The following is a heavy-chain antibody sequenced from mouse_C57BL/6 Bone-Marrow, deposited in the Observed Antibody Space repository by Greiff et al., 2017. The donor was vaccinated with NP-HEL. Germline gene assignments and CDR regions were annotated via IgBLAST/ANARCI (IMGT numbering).Heavy chain of an antibody. V-gene: IGHV14-4*01. D-gene: IGHD4-1*01. CDR1: GFNIKDDY. CDR2: IDPENGDT. Sequence: VQLKQSGAELVRPGASVKLSCTASGFNIKDDYMHWVKQRPEQGLEWIGWIDPENGDTEYASKFQGKATITADTSSNTAYLQLSSLTSEDTAVYYCTAVNWTWFAYWGQGTLVTVSA. J-gene: IGHJ3*01. CDR3: TAVNWTWFAY.